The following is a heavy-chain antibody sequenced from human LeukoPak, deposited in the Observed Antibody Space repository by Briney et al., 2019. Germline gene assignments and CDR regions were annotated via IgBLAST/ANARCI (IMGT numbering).Heavy chain of an antibody. J-gene: IGHJ3*02. Sequence: GGSLRLSCAASGFTFSSYAMSWVRQAPGKGLEWVAVISYDGSNKYYADSVKGRFTISRDNSKNTLYLQMNSLRAEDTAVYYCARDNRYGGGTGWFDIWGQGTMVTVSS. D-gene: IGHD3-16*02. V-gene: IGHV3-30*04. CDR2: ISYDGSNK. CDR1: GFTFSSYA. CDR3: ARDNRYGGGTGWFDI.